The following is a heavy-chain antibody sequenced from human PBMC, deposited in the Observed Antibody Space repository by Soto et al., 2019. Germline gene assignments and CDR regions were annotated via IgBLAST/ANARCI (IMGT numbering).Heavy chain of an antibody. CDR1: GFTFSSYG. CDR3: AKGPGFLEWLLSAYFDY. V-gene: IGHV3-30*18. D-gene: IGHD3-3*01. CDR2: ISYDGSNK. J-gene: IGHJ4*02. Sequence: GGSLRLSCAASGFTFSSYGMHWVRQAPGKGLEWVAVISYDGSNKYYADSVKGRFTISRDNSKNTLYLQMNSLRAEDTAVYYCAKGPGFLEWLLSAYFDYWGQGTLVTVSS.